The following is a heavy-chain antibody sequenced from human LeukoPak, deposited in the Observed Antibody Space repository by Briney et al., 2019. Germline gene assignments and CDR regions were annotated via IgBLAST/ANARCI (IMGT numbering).Heavy chain of an antibody. J-gene: IGHJ3*02. CDR2: IKQDGSEK. CDR3: ARGNTMIVANDAFDI. D-gene: IGHD3-22*01. CDR1: GFTFSSYE. Sequence: PEGSLRLSCAASGFTFSSYEMSWVRQAPGKGLEWVANIKQDGSEKYYVDSVKGRFTISRDNAKNSLYLQMNSLRAEDTAVYYCARGNTMIVANDAFDIWGQGTMVTVSS. V-gene: IGHV3-7*04.